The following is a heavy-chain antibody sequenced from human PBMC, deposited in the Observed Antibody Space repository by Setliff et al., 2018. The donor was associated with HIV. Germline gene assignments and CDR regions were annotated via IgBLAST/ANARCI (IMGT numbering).Heavy chain of an antibody. CDR2: IYFSGSA. D-gene: IGHD3-9*01. CDR3: VRHSSQWLTFRGAYYFDS. Sequence: SETLSLTCTVSGDSIGTTTYYWGWIRQSPEKGLEWIGSIYFSGSAYYNPSLESRVTISVDTSKNQFSLKLNSVTAADTAVYYCVRHSSQWLTFRGAYYFDSWGLGVLVTVS. J-gene: IGHJ4*02. V-gene: IGHV4-39*01. CDR1: GDSIGTTTYY.